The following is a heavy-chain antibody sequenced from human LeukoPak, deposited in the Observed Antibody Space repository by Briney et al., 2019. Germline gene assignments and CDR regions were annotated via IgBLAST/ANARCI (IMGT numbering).Heavy chain of an antibody. CDR1: GFTVSNNY. V-gene: IGHV3-66*01. CDR2: IYSGGTT. Sequence: GGSLRLSCAASGFTVSNNYMSWVRQAPGKELEWVSVIYSGGTTYYADSVKGRLTISRDNSKNTVYLQMNSLRAEDTAVYYCARGYKYSTGWYYFDYWGQGTLVTVSS. CDR3: ARGYKYSTGWYYFDY. D-gene: IGHD6-19*01. J-gene: IGHJ4*02.